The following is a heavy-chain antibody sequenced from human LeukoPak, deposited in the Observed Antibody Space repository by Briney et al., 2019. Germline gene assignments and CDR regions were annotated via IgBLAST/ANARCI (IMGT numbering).Heavy chain of an antibody. V-gene: IGHV3-23*01. CDR2: ISGSGGST. D-gene: IGHD3-22*01. CDR1: GFTFSSYA. J-gene: IGHJ4*02. CDR3: AKDPPGGYYYRLGGPDY. Sequence: GRSLRLSCAASGFTFSSYAMSWVRQAPGKGLEWVSAISGSGGSTYYADSVKGRFTISRDNSKNTLYLQMNSLRAEDTAVYYCAKDPPGGYYYRLGGPDYWGQGTLVTVSS.